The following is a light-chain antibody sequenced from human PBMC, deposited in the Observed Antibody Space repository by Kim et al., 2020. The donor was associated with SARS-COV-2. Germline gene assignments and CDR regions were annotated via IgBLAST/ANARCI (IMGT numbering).Light chain of an antibody. CDR1: QGISSY. J-gene: IGKJ1*01. V-gene: IGKV1-8*01. CDR3: KQYYSYPQT. Sequence: AIRMTQSPSSFSASTGDRVTITCRASQGISSYLAWYQQKPGKAPKLLIYAASTLQSGVPSRFSGSGSGTDFTLTISCLQSEDFATYSCKQYYSYPQTFGQGTKVDIK. CDR2: AAS.